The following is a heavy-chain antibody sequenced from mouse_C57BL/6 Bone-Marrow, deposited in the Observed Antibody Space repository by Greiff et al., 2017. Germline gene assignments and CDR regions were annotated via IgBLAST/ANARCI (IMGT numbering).Heavy chain of an antibody. CDR2: IDPSDSYT. CDR1: GYTFTSYW. Sequence: VQLQQPGAELVKPGASVKLSCKASGYTFTSYWMQWVKQRPGQGLEWIGEIDPSDSYTTSHQKFKGKATLTVDTSSSTAYMQLSSRTAEDSAVDYCARVGAVVARGGYYAMDYWGQGTSVTVSS. J-gene: IGHJ4*01. V-gene: IGHV1-50*01. CDR3: ARVGAVVARGGYYAMDY. D-gene: IGHD1-1*01.